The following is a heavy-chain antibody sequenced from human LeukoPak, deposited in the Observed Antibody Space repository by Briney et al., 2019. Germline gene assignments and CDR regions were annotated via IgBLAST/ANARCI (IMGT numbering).Heavy chain of an antibody. CDR2: ISGSGGST. D-gene: IGHD3-22*01. Sequence: GSSLRLSCAASGFTFSSYAMNWVRQAPGKGLEWVSAISGSGGSTYYADSVKGRFTISRDNSKNTLYLQMNSLRAEDTAVYYCAKAFPEYYYDSSGYWVVGAFDIWGQGTMVTVSS. V-gene: IGHV3-23*01. CDR1: GFTFSSYA. J-gene: IGHJ3*02. CDR3: AKAFPEYYYDSSGYWVVGAFDI.